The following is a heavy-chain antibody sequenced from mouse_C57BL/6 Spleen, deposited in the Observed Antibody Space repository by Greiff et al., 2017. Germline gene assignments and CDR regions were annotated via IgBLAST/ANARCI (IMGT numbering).Heavy chain of an antibody. J-gene: IGHJ4*01. V-gene: IGHV5-9-1*02. D-gene: IGHD3-2*02. CDR1: GFTFSSYA. Sequence: EVQGVESGEGLVKPGGSLKLSCAASGFTFSSYAMSWVRQTPEKRLEWVAYISSGGDYIYYADTVKGRFTISRDNARNTLYLQMSSLKSEDTAMYYCTRVDSSGYEEAMDYWGQGTSVTVSS. CDR2: ISSGGDYI. CDR3: TRVDSSGYEEAMDY.